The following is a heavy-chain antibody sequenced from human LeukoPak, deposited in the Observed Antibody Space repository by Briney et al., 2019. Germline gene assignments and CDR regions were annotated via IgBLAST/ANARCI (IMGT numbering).Heavy chain of an antibody. CDR1: GGSMSTYY. D-gene: IGHD7-27*01. V-gene: IGHV4-59*01. J-gene: IGHJ3*02. Sequence: PSETLSLTCTVSGGSMSTYYWSWIRQSPGKGLEWIGYIYYSGSTNYNPSLKSRVTISVDTSKNQFSLKLSSVTAADTAVYYCARWGHQRGPNAFDIWGQGTMVTVSS. CDR2: IYYSGST. CDR3: ARWGHQRGPNAFDI.